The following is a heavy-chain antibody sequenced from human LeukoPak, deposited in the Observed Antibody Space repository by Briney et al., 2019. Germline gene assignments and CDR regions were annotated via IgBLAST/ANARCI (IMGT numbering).Heavy chain of an antibody. CDR3: ARDHAYDYVWGSYRYTDAFDI. V-gene: IGHV1-2*02. J-gene: IGHJ3*02. Sequence: ASVKVSCKASGYTFTGYYMHWVRQAPGQGLEWMGWINPNSGGTNYAQKFQGRVTMTRDTSISTAYMELSRLRSDDTAVYYCARDHAYDYVWGSYRYTDAFDICGQGTMVTVSS. CDR1: GYTFTGYY. CDR2: INPNSGGT. D-gene: IGHD3-16*02.